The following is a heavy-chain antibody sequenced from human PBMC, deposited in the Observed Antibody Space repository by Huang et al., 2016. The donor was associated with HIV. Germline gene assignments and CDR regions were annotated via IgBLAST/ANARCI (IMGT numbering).Heavy chain of an antibody. CDR3: ARTCAAYDSSGYCKGDAFDI. CDR1: GYSFTNYW. Sequence: EVQLVQSGAEVKKPGESLKISCKGSGYSFTNYWIGWVRQMPGKGLEWRGFIEPGGSDTRYSPSFQGQVTISADKSISTAYLQWSSLKASDTAMYYCARTCAAYDSSGYCKGDAFDIWGQGTMVTVSS. CDR2: IEPGGSDT. J-gene: IGHJ3*02. V-gene: IGHV5-51*01. D-gene: IGHD3-22*01.